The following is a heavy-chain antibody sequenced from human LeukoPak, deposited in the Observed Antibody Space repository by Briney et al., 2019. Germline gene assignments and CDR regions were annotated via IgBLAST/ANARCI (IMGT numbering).Heavy chain of an antibody. J-gene: IGHJ4*02. CDR1: GYTFTGYY. Sequence: GASVKVSCKASGYTFTGYYLHWVRQAPGQGLEWMGWIKPDSGDTHYVQKFQGRVTMTRDTSITTVYMELSLRTDDTAVYYCAKFDQDWGTFDYWGQGTVVTVSS. V-gene: IGHV1-2*02. CDR2: IKPDSGDT. D-gene: IGHD7-27*01. CDR3: AKFDQDWGTFDY.